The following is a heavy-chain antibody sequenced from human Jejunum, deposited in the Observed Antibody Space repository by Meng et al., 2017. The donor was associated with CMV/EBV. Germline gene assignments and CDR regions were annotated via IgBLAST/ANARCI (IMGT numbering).Heavy chain of an antibody. V-gene: IGHV3-48*03. CDR3: ARDRYCHNGVCFAPNTYYFGMDV. Sequence: MNWVRQAPGKELECISYITTSGTTKYYTDSVKGRFTIIRDNAKNSLYLQMNSLRAEDTAVYYCARDRYCHNGVCFAPNTYYFGMDVWGQGTTVTVSS. J-gene: IGHJ6*02. CDR2: ITTSGTTK. D-gene: IGHD2-8*01.